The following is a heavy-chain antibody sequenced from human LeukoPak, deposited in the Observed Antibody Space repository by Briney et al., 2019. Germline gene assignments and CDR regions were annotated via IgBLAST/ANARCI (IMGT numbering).Heavy chain of an antibody. J-gene: IGHJ4*02. Sequence: GGSLRLSCTASGFTFSSYAMYWVRQAPGKGLEWVSGIFGSGGSAHYADSVKGRFTISRDNSQNTVYLQMNSLRAEDTAVHYCGKTTTGYRNGRNPSWPVDYWGKGTLVTVSS. V-gene: IGHV3-23*01. CDR1: GFTFSSYA. CDR2: IFGSGGSA. CDR3: GKTTTGYRNGRNPSWPVDY. D-gene: IGHD1-14*01.